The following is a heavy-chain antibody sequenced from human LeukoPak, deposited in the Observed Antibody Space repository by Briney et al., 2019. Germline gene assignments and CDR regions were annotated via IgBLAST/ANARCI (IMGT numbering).Heavy chain of an antibody. CDR3: ASDELRYPLD. D-gene: IGHD3-9*01. V-gene: IGHV3-33*01. J-gene: IGHJ4*02. Sequence: TGGSLRLSCAASGFIFSSYGMHWVRQAPGKGLEWVAVIWYDGSQRYYADSVKGRFTISRDNSKKTVDLQMNSLRAEDTAVYYCASDELRYPLDWGQGTLVTVSS. CDR2: IWYDGSQR. CDR1: GFIFSSYG.